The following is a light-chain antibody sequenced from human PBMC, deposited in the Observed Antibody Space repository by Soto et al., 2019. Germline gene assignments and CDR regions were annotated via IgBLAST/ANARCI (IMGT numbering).Light chain of an antibody. J-gene: IGKJ5*01. CDR3: QQYDSSPT. CDR1: QSVSSNY. V-gene: IGKV3-20*01. CDR2: GAS. Sequence: EIVLTQSPGTLSLSPGERATLSCRASQSVSSNYLAWYQQKPGQAPRLLIYGASSRATGIPDRFSGSESGTDLTLIIRRREPEDFVLCHCQQYDSSPTFGQGTRLEIK.